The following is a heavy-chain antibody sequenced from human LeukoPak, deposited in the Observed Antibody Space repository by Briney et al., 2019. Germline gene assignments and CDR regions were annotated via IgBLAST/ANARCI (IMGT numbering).Heavy chain of an antibody. V-gene: IGHV3-66*02. CDR3: ARESDTAMEYYFDY. Sequence: GGSLRLSCAASGFTVSSNYMSWVRQAPGKGLEWVSVIYSGGRTYYADSVKGRFSISRDNSKNTLYLQMNSLRAEDTAVYYCARESDTAMEYYFDYWGQGTLVTVSS. J-gene: IGHJ4*02. CDR2: IYSGGRT. CDR1: GFTVSSNY. D-gene: IGHD5-18*01.